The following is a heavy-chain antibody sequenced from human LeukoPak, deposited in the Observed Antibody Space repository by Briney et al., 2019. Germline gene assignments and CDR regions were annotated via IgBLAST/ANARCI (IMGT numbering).Heavy chain of an antibody. D-gene: IGHD3-9*01. CDR3: ARLGATYYDILTGLEYHLPFDY. J-gene: IGHJ4*02. CDR1: GYSFTSYW. V-gene: IGHV5-51*01. CDR2: IYPGDSDT. Sequence: SGESLKISCKGSGYSFTSYWIGWVRQMPGKGLEWMGIIYPGDSDTRYSPSFQGQVTISADKSISTAYLQWSSLKASDTAMYYCARLGATYYDILTGLEYHLPFDYWGQGTLVTVSS.